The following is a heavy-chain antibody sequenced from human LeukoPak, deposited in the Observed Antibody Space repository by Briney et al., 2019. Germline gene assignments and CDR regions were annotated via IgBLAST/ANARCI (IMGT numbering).Heavy chain of an antibody. V-gene: IGHV1-69*13. J-gene: IGHJ6*03. D-gene: IGHD4-11*01. CDR2: IIPIFGTA. CDR3: ARNARMTTVKGSLYYYYYYMDV. Sequence: GASVKVSCKASGGTFSSYAISWVRQAPGQGLEWMGGIIPIFGTANYAQKFQGRVTITADESTSTAYMELSSLRSEDTAVYYCARNARMTTVKGSLYYYYYYMDVWGKGTTVTVSS. CDR1: GGTFSSYA.